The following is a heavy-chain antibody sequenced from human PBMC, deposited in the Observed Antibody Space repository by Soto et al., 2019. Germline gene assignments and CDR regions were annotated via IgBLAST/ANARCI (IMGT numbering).Heavy chain of an antibody. CDR2: IRNRANSHTT. D-gene: IGHD1-26*01. J-gene: IGHJ4*02. CDR1: GFTFSDHY. Sequence: EVQLVESGGGLVQPGGSLRLSCAASGFTFSDHYMDWVRQSPGKGLEWVGRIRNRANSHTTVYAASVKGRFTISRDDSKNSVFLEMNSLKTEDTAVYYCATLERIVGGTWDDWGQGTLVTVSS. V-gene: IGHV3-72*01. CDR3: ATLERIVGGTWDD.